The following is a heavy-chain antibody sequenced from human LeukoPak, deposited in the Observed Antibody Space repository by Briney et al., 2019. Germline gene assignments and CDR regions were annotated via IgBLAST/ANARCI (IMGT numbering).Heavy chain of an antibody. D-gene: IGHD2-15*01. V-gene: IGHV4-39*07. Sequence: PSETLSLTCTVSGGSLSSSSYFGGWIRPPPGKGLEWIGSIYYSGRTYYNPSLKSRVTISVDTSKNQFSLKLSSVTAADTAVYYCARDQRMTPLDSWGQGTLVTVSS. CDR3: ARDQRMTPLDS. CDR2: IYYSGRT. J-gene: IGHJ4*02. CDR1: GGSLSSSSYF.